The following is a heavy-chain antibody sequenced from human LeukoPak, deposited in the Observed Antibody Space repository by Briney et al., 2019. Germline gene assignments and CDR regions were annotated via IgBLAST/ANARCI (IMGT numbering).Heavy chain of an antibody. J-gene: IGHJ4*02. CDR3: AKDIVATGDTYYFDY. CDR2: ISPTGSTT. Sequence: GGSLRLSCTASGFSFSGHWMHWARQPPGKGLVWVSRISPTGSTTSYADSVKGRFTVSRDNAKNTLYLQMNSLRAEDTAVYYCAKDIVATGDTYYFDYWGQGTLVTVSS. V-gene: IGHV3-74*01. CDR1: GFSFSGHW. D-gene: IGHD5-12*01.